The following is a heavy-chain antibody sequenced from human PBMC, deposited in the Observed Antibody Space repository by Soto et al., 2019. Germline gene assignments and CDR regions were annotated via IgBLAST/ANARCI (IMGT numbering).Heavy chain of an antibody. D-gene: IGHD6-13*01. J-gene: IGHJ6*02. CDR2: IIPIFGTA. Sequence: QVQLVQSGAEVKKPGSSVKVSCKASGGTFSSYAISWVRQAPGQGLEWMGGIIPIFGTANYAQKFQGRVTITADESTSTAYMELSSLRSEDTAVYYCARPSVQQRIRDYYYGMDVWGQGTTVTVSS. CDR1: GGTFSSYA. CDR3: ARPSVQQRIRDYYYGMDV. V-gene: IGHV1-69*01.